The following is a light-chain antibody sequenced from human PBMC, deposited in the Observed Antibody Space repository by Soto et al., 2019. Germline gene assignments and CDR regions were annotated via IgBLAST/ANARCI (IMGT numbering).Light chain of an antibody. CDR1: QSVRSN. V-gene: IGKV3-15*01. CDR3: QQYNNWPPLT. J-gene: IGKJ4*01. CDR2: GAS. Sequence: EIVMTQSPATLSVSPGERATLSCRASQSVRSNLAWYQQKPGQAPRLLIYGASTRATGIPARFSGSGSGTEFTLTVSSLQSEDFGVYYCQQYNNWPPLTFGGGTKVEIK.